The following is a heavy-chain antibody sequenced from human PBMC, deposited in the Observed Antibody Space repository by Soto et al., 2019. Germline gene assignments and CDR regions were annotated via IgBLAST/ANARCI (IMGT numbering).Heavy chain of an antibody. Sequence: PSETLSLTCAVYGGSFSGYYWSWIRQPPGKGLEWIGEINHSGSTNYNPSLKSRVTISVDMSKNQFSLKLSSVTAADTAVYYCARSRVRYYGMDVWGQGTTVTVSS. CDR1: GGSFSGYY. V-gene: IGHV4-34*01. CDR3: ARSRVRYYGMDV. CDR2: INHSGST. J-gene: IGHJ6*02.